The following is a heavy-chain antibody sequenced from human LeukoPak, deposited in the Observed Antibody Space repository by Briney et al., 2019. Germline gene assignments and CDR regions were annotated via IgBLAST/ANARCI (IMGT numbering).Heavy chain of an antibody. V-gene: IGHV4-61*01. Sequence: SETLSLTRTVSGGSIRSSSYYWSWIRQPPGKGLEWIGYVYYSGSTNYNPSLKSRVTISVDTSKNQFSLRLSSVTAADTAVYYCARERRDGYKVYFDYWGQGTLVTVSS. D-gene: IGHD5-24*01. CDR2: VYYSGST. CDR1: GGSIRSSSYY. CDR3: ARERRDGYKVYFDY. J-gene: IGHJ4*02.